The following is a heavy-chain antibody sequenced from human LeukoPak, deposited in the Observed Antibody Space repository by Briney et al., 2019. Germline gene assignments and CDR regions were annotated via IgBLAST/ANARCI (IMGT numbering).Heavy chain of an antibody. CDR3: ARDRNHVRDNYYYYMDV. Sequence: ASVKVSCMASGYTFTGYYMLLVRQAPGQRLGWIGWINPNSGGTNYAQKCQGRVTMTRDTSISTAYMELSRLRSDDTAVYYCARDRNHVRDNYYYYMDVWGKGTTVTVSS. V-gene: IGHV1-2*02. CDR2: INPNSGGT. CDR1: GYTFTGYY. J-gene: IGHJ6*03. D-gene: IGHD3-10*01.